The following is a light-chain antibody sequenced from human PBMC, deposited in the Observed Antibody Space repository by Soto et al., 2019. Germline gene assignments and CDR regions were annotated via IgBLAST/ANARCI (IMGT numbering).Light chain of an antibody. CDR1: QSISSN. CDR3: QQSNNGPPIT. CDR2: DAS. V-gene: IGKV3D-15*01. J-gene: IGKJ5*01. Sequence: DMVIPPSKSTLSGSPVESGCLSCSASQSISSNLAWYQQKPGQAPRLLIYDASSRATGIPARFSGSGSGTDFTLTISSLEPEDFAVYYCQQSNNGPPITFGQGTRLETK.